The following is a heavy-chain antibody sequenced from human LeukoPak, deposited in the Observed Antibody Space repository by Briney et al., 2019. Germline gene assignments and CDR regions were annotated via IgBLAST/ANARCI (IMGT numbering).Heavy chain of an antibody. V-gene: IGHV3-30*18. D-gene: IGHD6-13*01. CDR3: SKPYSSSWYYFDY. Sequence: PGGSLTLSCAASGFTFSSYRMHWLRHAPDKGLEYLAVISYDGSNKYYAHSVKRRFTISRNNSNNTLYLQMNSLSAEDTAVYYGSKPYSSSWYYFDYWGQGTLVTVSS. CDR1: GFTFSSYR. J-gene: IGHJ4*02. CDR2: ISYDGSNK.